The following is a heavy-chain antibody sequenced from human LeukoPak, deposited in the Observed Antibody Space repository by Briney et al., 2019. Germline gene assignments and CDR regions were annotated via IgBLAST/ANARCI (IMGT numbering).Heavy chain of an antibody. J-gene: IGHJ6*03. Sequence: GGSLRLSCAASGFTCSNYGLHWVRQAPGKGLEWVAFIRYDASNKYHTDSVKGRFTISRDNSKNTLYLQMNSLRAEDTAMYYCAKDGPLGGSYANSYYYYMDVWGKGTTVTVSS. CDR3: AKDGPLGGSYANSYYYYMDV. D-gene: IGHD1-26*01. CDR2: IRYDASNK. CDR1: GFTCSNYG. V-gene: IGHV3-30*02.